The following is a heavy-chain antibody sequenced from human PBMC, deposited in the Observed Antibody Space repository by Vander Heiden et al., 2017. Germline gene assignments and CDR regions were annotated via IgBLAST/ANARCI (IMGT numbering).Heavy chain of an antibody. V-gene: IGHV1-3*01. D-gene: IGHD2-2*01. J-gene: IGHJ6*02. CDR3: ARGFFLGYCSITSCYGPYYYYGMDV. CDR2: INAGNGNT. CDR1: GYPFTSYA. Sequence: QVQLVQSGAEVKKPGASVKVSCKASGYPFTSYAMHWVRQAPGQRLEWMGWINAGNGNTKYSQKFQGRVTITRDTSASTAYMELSSLRSEDTAVYYCARGFFLGYCSITSCYGPYYYYGMDVWGQGTTVTVSS.